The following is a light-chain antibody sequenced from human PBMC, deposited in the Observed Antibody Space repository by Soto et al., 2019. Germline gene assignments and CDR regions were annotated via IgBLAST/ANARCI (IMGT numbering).Light chain of an antibody. J-gene: IGLJ2*01. CDR2: DNN. CDR3: HAYDVSLSGPA. CDR1: SSNIGAGYD. V-gene: IGLV1-40*01. Sequence: QSVLTQPPSVSGAPGKRVTISCTGSSSNIGAGYDVHWYQQLPGTAPKVLIYDNNNRPSGVPDRFSGSKSGTSASLAITGLQAEDEAEYYCHAYDVSLSGPAFGGGTKLTVL.